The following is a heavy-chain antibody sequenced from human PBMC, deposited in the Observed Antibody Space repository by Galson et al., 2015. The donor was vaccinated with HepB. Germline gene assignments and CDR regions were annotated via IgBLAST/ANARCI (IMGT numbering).Heavy chain of an antibody. J-gene: IGHJ4*02. CDR3: ARVPPHGISGWFGIDY. Sequence: PGKGLEWIGYIYHSGSTYYNPSLKSRVTILVDTSKTQFSLKLKSVTAADTAVYYCARVPPHGISGWFGIDYWGQGTLVTVSS. V-gene: IGHV4-59*01. D-gene: IGHD6-19*01. CDR2: IYHSGST.